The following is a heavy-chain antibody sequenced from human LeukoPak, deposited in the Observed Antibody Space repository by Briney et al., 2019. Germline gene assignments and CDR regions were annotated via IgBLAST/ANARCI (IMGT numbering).Heavy chain of an antibody. CDR2: IYYSGST. CDR1: GVSISSYY. D-gene: IGHD4-17*01. CDR3: SYGKNYYYYYIDV. J-gene: IGHJ6*03. V-gene: IGHV4-59*01. Sequence: PSEALSLTCTVSGVSISSYYWSWIRQPPGKGLEWIGYIYYSGSTNYNPSLKSRVTISVDTSKNQFSLKLSSVTAADTAVYYCSYGKNYYYYYIDVWGKGTTVTVSS.